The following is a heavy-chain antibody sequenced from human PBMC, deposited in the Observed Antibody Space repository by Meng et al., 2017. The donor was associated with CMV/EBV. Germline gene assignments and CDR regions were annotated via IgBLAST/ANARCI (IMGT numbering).Heavy chain of an antibody. V-gene: IGHV4-39*01. CDR2: VYYDGST. D-gene: IGHD5-24*01. CDR3: ARLDGDGGQDY. J-gene: IGHJ4*02. Sequence: GSLRLSCTVSGGSISSRSYNWGWIRQPPGKGLEWVGSVYYDGSTYYNSSLKSRVTTLVDTSKNQFSLKLSSVTAADTAVYYCARLDGDGGQDYWGQGTLVTVSS. CDR1: GGSISSRSYN.